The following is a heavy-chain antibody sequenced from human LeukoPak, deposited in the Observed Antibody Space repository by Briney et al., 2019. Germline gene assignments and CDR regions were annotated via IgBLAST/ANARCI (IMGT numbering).Heavy chain of an antibody. CDR3: ASATYYYDSSGYSRPDY. CDR2: IIPILGIA. Sequence: GASVKVSCKASGGTFSSYAISWVRQAPGQGLEWMGRIIPILGIANYAQKFQGRVTITADKSTSTAYMELSSLRSEDTAVYYCASATYYYDSSGYSRPDYWGQGTLVTVSS. V-gene: IGHV1-69*04. CDR1: GGTFSSYA. D-gene: IGHD3-22*01. J-gene: IGHJ4*02.